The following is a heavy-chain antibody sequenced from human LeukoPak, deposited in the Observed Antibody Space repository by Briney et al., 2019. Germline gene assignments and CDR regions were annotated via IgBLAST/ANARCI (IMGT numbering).Heavy chain of an antibody. D-gene: IGHD3-22*01. V-gene: IGHV4-39*07. J-gene: IGHJ5*01. CDR1: GGSISSSSYK. CDR3: ARGRGVVVRDWFDS. Sequence: SETLSLTCTVSGGSISSSSYKWGWMRQPPGKGLEWIGSIYDSGSTYYNPSLKSRVTISVDTSKNQFSLELRSVTAADTAVYYCARGRGVVVRDWFDSWGQGTLVTVSS. CDR2: IYDSGST.